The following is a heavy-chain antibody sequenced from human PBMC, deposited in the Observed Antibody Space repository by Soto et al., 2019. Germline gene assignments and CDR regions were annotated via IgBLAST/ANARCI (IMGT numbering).Heavy chain of an antibody. D-gene: IGHD2-15*01. V-gene: IGHV3-11*06. CDR3: VRGGGGGLFDP. CDR1: GFTFGDSY. Sequence: GGSLRLSCAVSGFTFGDSYMSWIRQAPGKGLEWLSYISPGSRYPAYADSVKGRFTISRDNAKRSLYLQMMSLTAEDTAIYYCVRGGGGGLFDPWGQGTMVTSPQ. CDR2: ISPGSRYP. J-gene: IGHJ5*02.